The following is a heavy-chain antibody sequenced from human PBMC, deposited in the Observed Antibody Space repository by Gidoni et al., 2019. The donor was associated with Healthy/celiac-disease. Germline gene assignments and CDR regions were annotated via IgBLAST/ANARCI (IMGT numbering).Heavy chain of an antibody. CDR2: LRSKAYGGTT. V-gene: IGHV3-49*04. CDR1: GFTFGDYA. D-gene: IGHD3-10*01. J-gene: IGHJ4*02. CDR3: TRDTTTYYYGSGSYGGY. Sequence: EVQLVESGGGLVQPGRSLRLSCTASGFTFGDYAMSWVRQAPGKGLEWVGFLRSKAYGGTTEYAASVKGRFTISRDDSKSIAYLQMNSLKTEDTAVYYCTRDTTTYYYGSGSYGGYWGQGTLVTVSS.